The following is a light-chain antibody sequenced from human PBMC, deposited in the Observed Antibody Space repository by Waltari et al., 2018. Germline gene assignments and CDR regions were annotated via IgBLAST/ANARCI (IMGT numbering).Light chain of an antibody. CDR2: LDSDGSH. Sequence: QLVLTQPPSASASLGASVKLTCPLNSGHTKYAIAWHPQQPEKGARFLMKLDSDGSHTKGDGIPDRFSGSSSGAERYLILSSLQSEDEADYYCQSWDTGINVFGGGTKLTVL. CDR1: SGHTKYA. CDR3: QSWDTGINV. V-gene: IGLV4-69*01. J-gene: IGLJ2*01.